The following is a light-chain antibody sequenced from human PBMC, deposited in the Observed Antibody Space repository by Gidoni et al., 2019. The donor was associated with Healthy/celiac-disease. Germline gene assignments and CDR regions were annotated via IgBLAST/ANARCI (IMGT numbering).Light chain of an antibody. V-gene: IGLV3-19*01. CDR3: NSRDSSGNHVV. Sequence: SELTQTPAVSLALGQTVRITCQGDSLRSYYASWYQQKPGQAPVLVIYGKNNRPSGIPDRFSGSSSGNTASLTITGAQAEDEADYYCNSRDSSGNHVVFGGGTKLTVL. CDR2: GKN. J-gene: IGLJ2*01. CDR1: SLRSYY.